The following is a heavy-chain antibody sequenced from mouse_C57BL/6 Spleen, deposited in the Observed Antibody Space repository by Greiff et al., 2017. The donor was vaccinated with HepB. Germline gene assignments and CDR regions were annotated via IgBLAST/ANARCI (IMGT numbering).Heavy chain of an antibody. CDR3: ARSDGSYWYFDV. CDR2: INPNYGTT. CDR1: GYSFTDYN. V-gene: IGHV1-39*01. D-gene: IGHD2-3*01. Sequence: VQLKESGPELVKPGASVKISCKASGYSFTDYNMNWVKQSNGKSLEWIGVINPNYGTTNYNQKFKGKATLTVDQSSSTAYMQLNSLTSEDSAVYYCARSDGSYWYFDVWGTGTTVTVSS. J-gene: IGHJ1*03.